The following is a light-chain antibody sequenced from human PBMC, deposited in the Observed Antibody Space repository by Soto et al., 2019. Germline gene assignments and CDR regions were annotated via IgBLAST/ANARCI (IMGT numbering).Light chain of an antibody. CDR3: RQYGRSLGFA. J-gene: IGKJ4*01. V-gene: IGKV3-20*01. CDR1: QTVTSNF. CDR2: GAS. Sequence: IGLTQSQGTLSLSPEERATLSCRAIQTVTSNFLAWYQEKPGQAPRLLIYGASSRATGIPDRFSGSGSGTDFTLTSRRLEPEDFAVYYCRQYGRSLGFAFGGGTKVDIK.